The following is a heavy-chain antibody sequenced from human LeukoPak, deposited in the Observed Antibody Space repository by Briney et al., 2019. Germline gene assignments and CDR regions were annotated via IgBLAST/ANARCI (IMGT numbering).Heavy chain of an antibody. J-gene: IGHJ6*02. CDR3: ARGSTRYYYYGMDV. CDR2: INHSGST. CDR1: GGSFSGYY. D-gene: IGHD2-2*01. V-gene: IGHV4-34*01. Sequence: PSETLSLTCAVYGGSFSGYYWSWIRQPPGKGLEWIGEINHSGSTNYNPSLKGRVTISVDTSKNQFSLKLSSVTAADTAVYYCARGSTRYYYYGMDVWGQGTTVTVSS.